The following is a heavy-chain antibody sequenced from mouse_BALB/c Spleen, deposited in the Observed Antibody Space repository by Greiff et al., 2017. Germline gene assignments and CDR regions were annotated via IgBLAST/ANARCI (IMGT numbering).Heavy chain of an antibody. CDR1: GYSITSGYY. CDR2: ISYDGSN. V-gene: IGHV3-6*02. Sequence: DVQLQESGPGLVKPSQSLSLTCSVTGYSITSGYYWNWIRQFPGNKLEWMGYISYDGSNNYNPSLKNRISITRDTSKNQFFLKLNSVTTEDTATYYCARDEDYDFAYWGQGTLVTVSA. J-gene: IGHJ3*01. D-gene: IGHD2-4*01. CDR3: ARDEDYDFAY.